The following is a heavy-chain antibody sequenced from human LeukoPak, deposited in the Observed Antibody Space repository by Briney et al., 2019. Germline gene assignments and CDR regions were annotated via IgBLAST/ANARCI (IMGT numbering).Heavy chain of an antibody. J-gene: IGHJ4*02. CDR3: ARHGGLGATSERFDY. D-gene: IGHD1-26*01. CDR2: IYYTGST. Sequence: SETLSLTCTVSGGSISRYFGSWIRQPPGEGREWVGYIYYTGSTNYNPSLNSRVTISVDTSRNQFSLKLTSVTAADTAVYYCARHGGLGATSERFDYWGQGTLVTVSS. V-gene: IGHV4-59*08. CDR1: GGSISRYF.